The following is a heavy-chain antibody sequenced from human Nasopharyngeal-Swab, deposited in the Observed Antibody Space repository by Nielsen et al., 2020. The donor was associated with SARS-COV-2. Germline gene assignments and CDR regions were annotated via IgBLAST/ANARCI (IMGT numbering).Heavy chain of an antibody. CDR2: INWNSGRK. CDR1: GFTFDDYT. CDR3: ARGTADYSNPSFDY. V-gene: IGHV3-9*01. J-gene: IGHJ4*02. D-gene: IGHD4-11*01. Sequence: SCAASGFTFDDYTMHWVRQPPGEGLEWVSGINWNSGRKGYADSVKGRFTISRDNAKNSLYLLMNSLRSEDTALYYCARGTADYSNPSFDYWGQGTLVTVPS.